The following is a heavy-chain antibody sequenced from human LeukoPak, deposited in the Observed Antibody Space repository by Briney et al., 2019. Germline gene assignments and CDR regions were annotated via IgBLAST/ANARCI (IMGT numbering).Heavy chain of an antibody. D-gene: IGHD6-13*01. J-gene: IGHJ4*02. V-gene: IGHV3-11*01. Sequence: GGSLRLSCAASGFTFSDYYMSWIRQAPGKGLEWVSYISSSGSTIYYADSVKGRFTISRDNAKNSLYLQMNSLRAEDTAVYYCATVGSSWYYYFDYWGQGTLVTVSS. CDR3: ATVGSSWYYYFDY. CDR2: ISSSGSTI. CDR1: GFTFSDYY.